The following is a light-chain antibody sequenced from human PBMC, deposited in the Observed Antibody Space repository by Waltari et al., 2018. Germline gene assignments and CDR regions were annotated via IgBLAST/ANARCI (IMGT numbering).Light chain of an antibody. Sequence: DIQMTQSPSSLSAAAGDRVTITCRASQGISNYLAWYQQRPGKVPKRLIYAASTLQSGVPSRFSGSGSGTDYTLTISSLQPEDVAAYYCQQSYSTPPQTFGQGTKVEIK. CDR3: QQSYSTPPQT. V-gene: IGKV1-27*01. J-gene: IGKJ1*01. CDR1: QGISNY. CDR2: AAS.